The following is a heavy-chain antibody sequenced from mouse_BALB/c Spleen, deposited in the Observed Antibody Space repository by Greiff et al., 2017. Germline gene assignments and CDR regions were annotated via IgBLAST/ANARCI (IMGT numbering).Heavy chain of an antibody. V-gene: IGHV1-80*01. CDR1: GYAFSSYW. J-gene: IGHJ2*01. Sequence: QVQLQQSGAELVRPGSSVKISCKASGYAFSSYWMNWVKQRPGQGLEWIGQIYPGDGDTNYNGKFKGKATLTADKSSSTAYMQLSSLTSEDSAVYFCARNYDYDGDYWGQGTTLTVSS. D-gene: IGHD2-4*01. CDR3: ARNYDYDGDY. CDR2: IYPGDGDT.